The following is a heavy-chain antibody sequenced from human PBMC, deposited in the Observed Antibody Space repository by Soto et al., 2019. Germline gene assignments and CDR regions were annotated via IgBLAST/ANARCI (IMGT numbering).Heavy chain of an antibody. CDR3: AREGLGSTVTQNYYYYYMDV. J-gene: IGHJ6*03. CDR2: IYYSGST. CDR1: GGSISSYY. Sequence: QVQLQESGPGLVKPSETLSLTCTVSGGSISSYYWSWIRQPPGKGLEWIGYIYYSGSTNYNPSLKSRVTISVDTSKNQFSLKLSSVTAADTAVYYCAREGLGSTVTQNYYYYYMDVWGKGTTVTVSS. V-gene: IGHV4-59*01. D-gene: IGHD4-17*01.